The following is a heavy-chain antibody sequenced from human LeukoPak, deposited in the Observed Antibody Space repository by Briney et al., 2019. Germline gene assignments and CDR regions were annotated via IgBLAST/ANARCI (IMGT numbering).Heavy chain of an antibody. J-gene: IGHJ4*02. D-gene: IGHD6-13*01. CDR3: ARDSTAAAGSYFDY. V-gene: IGHV1-2*02. Sequence: ASVKVSCKAAGFTFIDYCSHWVRQAPGQGPKWMGWIDLNNGATKYAPKFQGRVTITRDTSINTAYMELSSLTSDDTAVYYCARDSTAAAGSYFDYWGQGTLVTVSS. CDR2: IDLNNGAT. CDR1: GFTFIDYC.